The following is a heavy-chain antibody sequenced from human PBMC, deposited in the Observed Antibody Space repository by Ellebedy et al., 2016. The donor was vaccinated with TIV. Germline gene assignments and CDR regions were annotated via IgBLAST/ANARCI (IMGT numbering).Heavy chain of an antibody. V-gene: IGHV4-34*01. CDR1: GGSFSDYY. D-gene: IGHD3-3*01. CDR2: INHSGST. CDR3: VRKGITIFGETDVFDM. J-gene: IGHJ3*02. Sequence: MPSETLSLTCAVYGGSFSDYYWSWIRQPPGKGLEWIGEINHSGSTNYNPSLKSRVTISVDTSKNQFSVKLSSVTAADTAVYYCVRKGITIFGETDVFDMWGQGTVVTVSS.